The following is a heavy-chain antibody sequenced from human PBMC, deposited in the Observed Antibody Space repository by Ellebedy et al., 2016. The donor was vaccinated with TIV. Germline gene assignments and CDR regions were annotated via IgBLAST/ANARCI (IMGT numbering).Heavy chain of an antibody. CDR2: FDSVASSI. J-gene: IGHJ4*02. CDR3: VKPIRDGYNSDFQY. D-gene: IGHD5-24*01. V-gene: IGHV5-10-1*01. CDR1: GYSFTNNW. Sequence: GESLKISCEGSGYSFTNNWISWVRQMPGKGLEWMGKFDSVASSIEYRTSFHGTVTISDDKSINTAYLQWSSLKASDTAMYYCVKPIRDGYNSDFQYWGQGTLVTVSS.